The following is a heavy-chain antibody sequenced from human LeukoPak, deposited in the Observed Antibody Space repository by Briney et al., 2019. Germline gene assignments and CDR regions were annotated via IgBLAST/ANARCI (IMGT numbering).Heavy chain of an antibody. CDR1: GGSFSGYY. CDR3: ARLFAGTFDY. Sequence: PSETLSLTCAVYGGSFSGYYWSWIRQPPGKGLEWIGEINHSGSTNYNPSLKSRVTISVDTSKNQFSLKLSSVTAADTAVYYYARLFAGTFDYWGQGTLVTVSS. D-gene: IGHD1-14*01. CDR2: INHSGST. V-gene: IGHV4-34*01. J-gene: IGHJ4*02.